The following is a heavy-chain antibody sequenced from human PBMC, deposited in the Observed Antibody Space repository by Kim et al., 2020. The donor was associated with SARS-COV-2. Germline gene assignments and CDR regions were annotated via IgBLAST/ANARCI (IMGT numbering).Heavy chain of an antibody. V-gene: IGHV4-39*01. Sequence: SETLSLTCTVSGGSISSSSYYWGCIRQPPGKGLEWIGSIYYSGRTYYNPSLKSRAIISVDTSKNQYSLKLSSVTAADTAVYYCARRVEYYYYGMDVWGQGTTVTVSS. D-gene: IGHD2-15*01. CDR2: IYYSGRT. CDR3: ARRVEYYYYGMDV. J-gene: IGHJ6*02. CDR1: GGSISSSSYY.